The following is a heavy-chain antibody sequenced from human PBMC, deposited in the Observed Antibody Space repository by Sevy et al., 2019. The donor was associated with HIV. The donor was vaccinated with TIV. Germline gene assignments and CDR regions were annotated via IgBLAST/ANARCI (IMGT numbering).Heavy chain of an antibody. D-gene: IGHD3-3*01. V-gene: IGHV3-53*01. J-gene: IGHJ5*02. CDR3: ARGRGVFGAVAIIWFDP. CDR1: GFTVSSSY. CDR2: IYSGGST. Sequence: GGSLRLSCAASGFTVSSSYMTWVRQPPGKGLEWVSVIYSGGSTYYADSVKGRFTISRDNSKNTLYLQMNNLRADDTAVYYCARGRGVFGAVAIIWFDPWGQGALVTVSS.